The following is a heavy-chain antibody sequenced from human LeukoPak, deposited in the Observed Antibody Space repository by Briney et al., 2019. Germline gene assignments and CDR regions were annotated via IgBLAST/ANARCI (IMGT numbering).Heavy chain of an antibody. V-gene: IGHV3-21*01. CDR3: ARDNGRGAYYYYYYMDV. CDR2: ISSSSSYI. CDR1: GFTFSSYS. Sequence: PGGSLRLSCAASGFTFSSYSMNWVRQAPGKGLEWVSSISSSSSYIYYADSVKGRFTISRDNAKNSLYLQMNSLRAEDTAVYYCARDNGRGAYYYYYYMDVWGKGTTVTVSS. J-gene: IGHJ6*03. D-gene: IGHD2-8*01.